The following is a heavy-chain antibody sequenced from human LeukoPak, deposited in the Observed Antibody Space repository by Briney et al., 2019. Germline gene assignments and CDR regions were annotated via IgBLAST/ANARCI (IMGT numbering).Heavy chain of an antibody. CDR1: GGTFSSYA. J-gene: IGHJ4*02. Sequence: GSSVKVSCKASGGTFSSYAISWVRQAPGQGLEWMGRIIPILGIANYAQKFQGRVTITADKSTSTAYMELSSLRSEDTAVYYCARIYCSGGSCYYGFDSWGQGTLVTVSS. CDR3: ARIYCSGGSCYYGFDS. V-gene: IGHV1-69*04. D-gene: IGHD2-15*01. CDR2: IIPILGIA.